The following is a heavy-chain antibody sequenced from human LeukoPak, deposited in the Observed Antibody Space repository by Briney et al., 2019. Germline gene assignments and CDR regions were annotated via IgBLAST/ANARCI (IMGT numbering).Heavy chain of an antibody. CDR2: INTNTGNP. D-gene: IGHD3-10*01. CDR3: ARDIVGTYGSDAFDI. V-gene: IGHV7-4-1*02. J-gene: IGHJ3*02. Sequence: ASVKVSCKASGYTFTGYYMHWVRQAPGQGLEWMGWINTNTGNPTFAQGFTGRFVFSLDTSVSTTYLQISSLKAEDTAVYYCARDIVGTYGSDAFDIWGQGTMVTVSS. CDR1: GYTFTGYY.